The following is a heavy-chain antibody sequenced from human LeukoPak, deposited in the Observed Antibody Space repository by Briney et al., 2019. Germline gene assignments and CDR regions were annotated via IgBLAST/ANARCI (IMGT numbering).Heavy chain of an antibody. CDR2: IYPDGKNT. D-gene: IGHD5-18*01. CDR3: ATYVDTVRYDAFDV. V-gene: IGHV3-74*01. J-gene: IGHJ3*01. Sequence: GGSLRLSCAASGFTFSNYWMDWVRQAPGKGLVWVSRIYPDGKNTAYADSVKGRFTISRDNARNTLFLQMNSLRTEDAAVYYCATYVDTVRYDAFDVWGQGTMVTVSS. CDR1: GFTFSNYW.